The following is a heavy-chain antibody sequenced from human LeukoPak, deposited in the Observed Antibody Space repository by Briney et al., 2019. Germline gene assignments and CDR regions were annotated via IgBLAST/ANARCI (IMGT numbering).Heavy chain of an antibody. CDR1: GGSISSSNYY. CDR2: IYYSGST. Sequence: SETLSLTCTVSGGSISSSNYYWGWIRQPPGKGLEWIGSIYYSGSTYYNPSLKSRVTISVDTSKNQFSLRLSSVTAADPAVYYCARHRRTGIVGGMDVWGQGTTVTVSS. D-gene: IGHD1-26*01. V-gene: IGHV4-39*01. CDR3: ARHRRTGIVGGMDV. J-gene: IGHJ6*02.